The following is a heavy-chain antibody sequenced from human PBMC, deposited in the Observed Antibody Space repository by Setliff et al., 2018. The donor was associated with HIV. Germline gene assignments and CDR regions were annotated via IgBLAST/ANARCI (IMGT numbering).Heavy chain of an antibody. D-gene: IGHD1-26*01. V-gene: IGHV1-2*02. J-gene: IGHJ3*02. CDR1: GYTFTRHY. CDR3: ARGTRVGANDAFDI. Sequence: GASVKVSCKASGYTFTRHYLHWVRLAPGQGLEWMGWINPNSGGTNYPQKFQGRVTMTRDTSISTVYMELSRLRSDDTAVYYCARGTRVGANDAFDIWGQGTMVTVSS. CDR2: INPNSGGT.